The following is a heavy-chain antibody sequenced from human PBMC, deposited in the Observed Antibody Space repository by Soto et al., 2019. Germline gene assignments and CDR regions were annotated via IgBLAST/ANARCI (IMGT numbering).Heavy chain of an antibody. Sequence: SLRLSCAASGFTFDDYAMHWVRQAPGKGLEWVSGISWNSGSIGYADSVKGRFTISRDNAKNSLYLQMNSLRAEDTALYYCAKGSNYYYYMDVWGKGTTVTVSS. V-gene: IGHV3-9*01. CDR2: ISWNSGSI. CDR1: GFTFDDYA. J-gene: IGHJ6*03. CDR3: AKGSNYYYYMDV. D-gene: IGHD3-10*01.